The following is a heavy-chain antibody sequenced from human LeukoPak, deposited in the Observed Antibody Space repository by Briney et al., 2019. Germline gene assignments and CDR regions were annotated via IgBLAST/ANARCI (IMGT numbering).Heavy chain of an antibody. D-gene: IGHD3-22*01. Sequence: GGSLRLSCAASGFTFSSYAMSWVRQAPGTGLEWVSGISGNSGSTYYADSVKGRFTISRDNSKNTLYLQMNSLRAEDTAVYYCANIVSSGYYDYWGQGTLVTVSS. J-gene: IGHJ4*02. CDR2: ISGNSGST. CDR3: ANIVSSGYYDY. V-gene: IGHV3-23*01. CDR1: GFTFSSYA.